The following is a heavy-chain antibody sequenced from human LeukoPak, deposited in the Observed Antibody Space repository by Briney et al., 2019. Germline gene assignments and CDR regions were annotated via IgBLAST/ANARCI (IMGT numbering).Heavy chain of an antibody. D-gene: IGHD3-16*01. CDR1: GGSISSYY. CDR3: ARLLRMVDY. J-gene: IGHJ4*02. Sequence: KPSETLSLTCTVSGGSISSYYWSWIRQPPGKGLEWIGYIYYSGSTNYNPSLKSRVTISVDTSKNQFSLKLSSVTAADTAVYYCARLLRMVDYWGQGTLVTVSS. CDR2: IYYSGST. V-gene: IGHV4-59*08.